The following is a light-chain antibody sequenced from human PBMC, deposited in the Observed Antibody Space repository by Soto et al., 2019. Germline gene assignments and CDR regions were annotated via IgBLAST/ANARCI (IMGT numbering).Light chain of an antibody. CDR2: DAS. CDR1: QSVSGW. CDR3: QQYETFSGT. V-gene: IGKV1-5*01. J-gene: IGKJ1*01. Sequence: DIQMDQTPSALAASVEDKFTFTFLASQSVSGWLAWYKQTLGEAPKXXSYDASALPRGVPSRFSGSGSGTKFTLTIASLQPDDFETYYCQQYETFSGTFGPGTKVDIK.